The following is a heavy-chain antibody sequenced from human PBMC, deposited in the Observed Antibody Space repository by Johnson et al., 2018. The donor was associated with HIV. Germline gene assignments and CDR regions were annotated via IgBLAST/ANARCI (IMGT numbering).Heavy chain of an antibody. J-gene: IGHJ3*02. D-gene: IGHD3-3*01. Sequence: QVQLVESGGGVVQPGRSLRLSCAASGFTFSYYGIHWVRQAPGKGLEWVAVISYAGSDKYYSDSVKGRFTISRDNSKNTLYLQMSSLRAEDTAVYYCARPLQFLEWSDAFDMWGQGTMVTVSS. CDR1: GFTFSYYG. CDR3: ARPLQFLEWSDAFDM. V-gene: IGHV3-30*03. CDR2: ISYAGSDK.